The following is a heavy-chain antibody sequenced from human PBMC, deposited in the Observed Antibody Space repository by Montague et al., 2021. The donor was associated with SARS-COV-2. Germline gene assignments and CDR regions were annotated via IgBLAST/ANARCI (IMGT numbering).Heavy chain of an antibody. CDR1: GGSISSNSYY. CDR3: ANMGVGRITIFGVVSRGGLDY. D-gene: IGHD3-3*01. J-gene: IGHJ4*02. CDR2: IYYSGNT. V-gene: IGHV4-39*01. Sequence: SETLSLTCTVSGGSISSNSYYWGWIRQPPGKGLEWIGNIYYSGNTYYNPSLKSRVTISVDTSKNQFSLKLSSVTAADTAVYYCANMGVGRITIFGVVSRGGLDYWGQGTLVTVSS.